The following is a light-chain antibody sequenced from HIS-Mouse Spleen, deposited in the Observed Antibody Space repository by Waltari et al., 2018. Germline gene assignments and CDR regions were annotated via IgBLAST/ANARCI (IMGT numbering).Light chain of an antibody. CDR3: SSYTSSSTPWV. CDR2: DVS. V-gene: IGLV2-14*03. J-gene: IGLJ3*02. CDR1: TSDVGGYNY. Sequence: QSALTPPAAASGSPGQSITISCPGTTSDVGGYNYVSSYQQHPGKAPKLMIYDVSNRPSGVSNRFSGSKSGNTASLTISGLQAEDEADYYCSSYTSSSTPWVFGGGTKLTVL.